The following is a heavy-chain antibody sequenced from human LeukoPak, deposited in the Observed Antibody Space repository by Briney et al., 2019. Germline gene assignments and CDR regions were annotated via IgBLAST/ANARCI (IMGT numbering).Heavy chain of an antibody. CDR3: AKDRDGSFFDY. CDR1: GSTFSSYD. Sequence: GGSLRLSCAASGSTFSSYDMHWVRQATGKGLEWVSAIGTAGDTYYPGSVKGRFTISRDNSKNTLYLQMNGLRAEDTAVYYCAKDRDGSFFDYWGQGTLVTVSS. V-gene: IGHV3-13*01. CDR2: IGTAGDT. D-gene: IGHD1-26*01. J-gene: IGHJ4*02.